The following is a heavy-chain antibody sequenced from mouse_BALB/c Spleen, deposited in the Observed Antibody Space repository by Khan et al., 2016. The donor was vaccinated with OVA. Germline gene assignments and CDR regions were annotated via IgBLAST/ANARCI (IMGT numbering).Heavy chain of an antibody. J-gene: IGHJ2*01. CDR3: ARLEDI. Sequence: VKLVESGPGLVAPSQSLSITCTVSGFSLTSYGVHWVRQPPGKGLEWLGVISAGGSTNYNSALMSRLSIRKDNSKRQVFLKMNSLQTDDTAMSYCARLEDIWGQGTTLTVSS. CDR2: ISAGGST. V-gene: IGHV2-9*02. CDR1: GFSLTSYG. D-gene: IGHD1-3*01.